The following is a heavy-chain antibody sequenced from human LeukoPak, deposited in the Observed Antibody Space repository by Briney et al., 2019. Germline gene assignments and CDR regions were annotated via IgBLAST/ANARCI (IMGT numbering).Heavy chain of an antibody. V-gene: IGHV1-8*01. CDR3: ARADSGSYKGDGAFGI. CDR1: GYTFTSYD. D-gene: IGHD1-26*01. J-gene: IGHJ3*02. Sequence: GASVKVSCKASGYTFTSYDINWVRQATGQGLEWMGWMNPNSGNTGYAQKFQGRVTMTRNTSISTAYMELSSLRSEDTAVYYCARADSGSYKGDGAFGIWGQGTMVTVSS. CDR2: MNPNSGNT.